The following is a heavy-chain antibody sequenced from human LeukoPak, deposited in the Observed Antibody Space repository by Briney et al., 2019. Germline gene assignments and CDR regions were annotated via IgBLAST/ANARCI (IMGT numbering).Heavy chain of an antibody. J-gene: IGHJ4*02. CDR1: GGTFSSYA. Sequence: SVKVSCKASGGTFSSYAISWVRQAPGQGLEWMGGIIPIFGTANYAQKLQGRVTMTTDTSTSTAYMELRSLRSDDTAVYYCARDFGVATRGDLDYWGQGTLVTVSS. CDR3: ARDFGVATRGDLDY. D-gene: IGHD3-3*01. V-gene: IGHV1-69*05. CDR2: IIPIFGTA.